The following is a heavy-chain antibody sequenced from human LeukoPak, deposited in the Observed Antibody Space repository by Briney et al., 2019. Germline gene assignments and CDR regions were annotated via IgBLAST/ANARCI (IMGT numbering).Heavy chain of an antibody. CDR3: AKSGGMVRGVIRAFDI. CDR2: ISGSGGST. D-gene: IGHD3-10*01. V-gene: IGHV3-23*01. J-gene: IGHJ3*02. CDR1: GFTFSSYA. Sequence: GGSLRLSYAASGFTFSSYAMSWVRQAPGKGLEWVSAISGSGGSTYYADSVKGRFTISRDNSKNTLYLQMNSLRAEDTAVYYCAKSGGMVRGVIRAFDIWGQGTMVTVSS.